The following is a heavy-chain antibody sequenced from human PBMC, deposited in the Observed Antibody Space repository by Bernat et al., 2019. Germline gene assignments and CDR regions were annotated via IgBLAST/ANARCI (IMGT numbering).Heavy chain of an antibody. CDR1: GLTISSNA. Sequence: EVQLWESGGGLVQPGGSLRLSCAASGLTISSNAMSWVRQAPGKGLEWVSAISGSGGGTNYADSVKGRFTISRDNSKNTLYVQMNSLRVEDTAVYYCAKGRYYFDSWGQGTLVTVSS. CDR3: AKGRYYFDS. V-gene: IGHV3-23*01. CDR2: ISGSGGGT. D-gene: IGHD5-24*01. J-gene: IGHJ4*02.